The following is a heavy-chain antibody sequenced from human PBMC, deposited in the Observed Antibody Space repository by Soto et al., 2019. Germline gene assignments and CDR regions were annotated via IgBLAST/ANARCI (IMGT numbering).Heavy chain of an antibody. J-gene: IGHJ4*02. CDR2: IYYSGST. D-gene: IGHD3-22*01. CDR3: AIFDSPYYYDSRGYYNFDD. Sequence: QVQLQESGPGLVKPSQTLSLTCTVSGGSISSGGYYWSWIRQHPGTGLEWIGYIYYSGSTYYNPSVKSRVTISVDTSKHQLSLQLSSVTAADTAVYYCAIFDSPYYYDSRGYYNFDDWGQGTLVTVSS. V-gene: IGHV4-31*03. CDR1: GGSISSGGYY.